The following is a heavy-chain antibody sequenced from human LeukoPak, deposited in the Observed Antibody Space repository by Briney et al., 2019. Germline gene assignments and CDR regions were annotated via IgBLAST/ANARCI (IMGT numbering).Heavy chain of an antibody. J-gene: IGHJ6*02. CDR2: IYPAGGCT. V-gene: IGHV1-46*01. Sequence: ASVKVSCKASRYTFTTYSIHWVRQAPGRGLGWMGIIYPAGGCTTYAQKFQGRVTMTRDTFPSTVCIELSSPRSEDTRGYYCATAPDGTTVAATPLDVWGQGTTVTVSS. CDR1: RYTFTTYS. CDR3: ATAPDGTTVAATPLDV. D-gene: IGHD4-23*01.